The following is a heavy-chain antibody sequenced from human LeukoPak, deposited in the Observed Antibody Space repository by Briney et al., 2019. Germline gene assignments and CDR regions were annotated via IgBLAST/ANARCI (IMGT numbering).Heavy chain of an antibody. CDR3: AKHSGSYFIYYVDS. D-gene: IGHD1-26*01. Sequence: GGSLRLSCAAPGLTFSSYGMSWVRLAPGKGLEWVATISGGAYNTYYADSVKGRFTISRDNSANTVFLHMSSLRAEDTALYYCAKHSGSYFIYYVDSWGQGTLVTVSS. CDR2: ISGGAYNT. CDR1: GLTFSSYG. J-gene: IGHJ4*02. V-gene: IGHV3-23*01.